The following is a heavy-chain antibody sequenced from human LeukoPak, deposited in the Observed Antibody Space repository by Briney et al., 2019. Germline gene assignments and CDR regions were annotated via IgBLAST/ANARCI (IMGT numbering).Heavy chain of an antibody. V-gene: IGHV4-59*08. CDR3: ARHGYSSSWYAGKNWFDP. Sequence: SETLSLTCTVSGGSISSYYWSWIRQPPGKGLEWIGYIYYSGSTNYNPSLKSRVTISVDTSKNQFSLKLSSVTAADTAVYYCARHGYSSSWYAGKNWFDPWGQGTLVTVSS. D-gene: IGHD6-13*01. CDR1: GGSISSYY. CDR2: IYYSGST. J-gene: IGHJ5*02.